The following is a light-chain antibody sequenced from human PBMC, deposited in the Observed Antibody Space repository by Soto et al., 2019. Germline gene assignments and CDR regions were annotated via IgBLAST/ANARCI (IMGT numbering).Light chain of an antibody. CDR3: QQYGSSPTWT. CDR2: GAS. V-gene: IGKV3-20*01. CDR1: QSVSNNY. J-gene: IGKJ1*01. Sequence: EIVLTQSPGPLSLSPGERATLSCRAIQSVSNNYLAWYQQKPGQAPRLLIYGASTRATGIPDRFSGSGSGRDFTLTISRLEPEDSAVYYCQQYGSSPTWTFGQGTKVDI.